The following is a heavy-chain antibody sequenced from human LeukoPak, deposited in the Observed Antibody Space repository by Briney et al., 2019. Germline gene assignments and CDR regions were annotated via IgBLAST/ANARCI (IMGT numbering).Heavy chain of an antibody. CDR3: ARVDYDDLYFDY. D-gene: IGHD4-17*01. J-gene: IGHJ4*02. CDR2: IYYSGST. CDR1: GGSISGYY. Sequence: SETLSLTCAVSGGSISGYYWSWIRQPPGKGLEWIGYIYYSGSTNYNPSLKSRVTISVDTSKNQFSLKLSSVTAADTAVYYCARVDYDDLYFDYWGQGTLVTVSS. V-gene: IGHV4-59*08.